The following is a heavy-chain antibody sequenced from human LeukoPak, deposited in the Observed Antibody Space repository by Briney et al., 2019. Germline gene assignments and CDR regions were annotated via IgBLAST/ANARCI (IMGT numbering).Heavy chain of an antibody. D-gene: IGHD5-18*01. J-gene: IGHJ3*02. CDR2: IYSGGNT. Sequence: GGSLRLSCAASGFTFSSYGMHWVRQAPGKRLEWVSIIYSGGNTYYADSVKGRFTISRDNSKNTLYLQMNSLRVDDTALYYCASDGYSSWVSRAFDIWGRGTLVTVSS. CDR1: GFTFSSYG. V-gene: IGHV3-66*01. CDR3: ASDGYSSWVSRAFDI.